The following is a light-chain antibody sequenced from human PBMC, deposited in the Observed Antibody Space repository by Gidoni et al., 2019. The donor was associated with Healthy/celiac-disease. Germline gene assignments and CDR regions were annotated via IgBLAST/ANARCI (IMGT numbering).Light chain of an antibody. V-gene: IGKV1-9*01. CDR3: QQLRT. CDR1: QGISSY. CDR2: AAS. Sequence: IQLTQSPSSLSASVGDRVTITCRASQGISSYLPWYQQKPGQAPKLLIYAASTLQSGVQSRFSGSGSGTDFTLTISSLQPEDFATYYCQQLRTFGGGTKVEIK. J-gene: IGKJ4*01.